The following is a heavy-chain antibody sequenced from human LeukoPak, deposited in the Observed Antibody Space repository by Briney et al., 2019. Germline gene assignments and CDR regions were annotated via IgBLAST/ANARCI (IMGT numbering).Heavy chain of an antibody. CDR3: ARDRDYSGSVSPDY. CDR2: ISGGGFI. CDR1: GSTVSIHY. V-gene: IGHV3-66*01. J-gene: IGHJ4*02. D-gene: IGHD3-10*01. Sequence: GGSLRPSCAASGSTVSIHYMSWVRQAPGKGPEWVSIISGGGFINYADYVRGRFTISRDNSKHTLYLQMSTLRDEDTAVYYCARDRDYSGSVSPDYWGQGTLITVSS.